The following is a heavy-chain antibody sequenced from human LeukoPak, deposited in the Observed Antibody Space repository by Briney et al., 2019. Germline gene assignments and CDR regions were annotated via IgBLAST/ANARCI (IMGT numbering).Heavy chain of an antibody. J-gene: IGHJ4*02. CDR2: IYYSGST. V-gene: IGHV4-39*01. CDR1: GGSISSSSYY. Sequence: PSETLSLTCTVSGGSISSSSYYWGWIRQPPGKGLEWIGSIYYSGSTYYNPSLKSRVTISVDTSKNQFSLKLSSVTAADTAVYYCASNAYYFDYWGQGTLVTVSS. CDR3: ASNAYYFDY.